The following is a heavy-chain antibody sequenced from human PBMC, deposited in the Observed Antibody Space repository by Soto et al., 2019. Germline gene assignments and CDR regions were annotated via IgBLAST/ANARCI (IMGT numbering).Heavy chain of an antibody. J-gene: IGHJ3*01. CDR3: VSANIVGRPG. Sequence: EMQLVESGGGSVQPGESLRLSCAASGFSFKTFWMSWVRQAPGKGLEWVANINQDESVSHYVDSVKGRFTISRDNAKSSVTLQINDLRVEDTAVYYCVSANIVGRPGGGQGTMVTVSS. CDR2: INQDESVS. V-gene: IGHV3-7*01. D-gene: IGHD6-6*01. CDR1: GFSFKTFW.